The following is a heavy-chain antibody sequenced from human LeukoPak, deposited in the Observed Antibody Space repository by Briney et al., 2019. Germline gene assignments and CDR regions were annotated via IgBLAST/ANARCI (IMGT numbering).Heavy chain of an antibody. D-gene: IGHD2-2*01. CDR1: GFTFSRLA. CDR2: INTDSSDI. CDR3: ARDTFQPGLIDS. Sequence: GRSLRLSCAASGFTFSRLAMNWVRQAPGKVLEWVSYINTDSSDIHYADSVKGRFTISRDNARNTLYLQLSSLRAEDSAVYYCARDTFQPGLIDSWGQGTLVTVSS. J-gene: IGHJ4*02. V-gene: IGHV3-21*05.